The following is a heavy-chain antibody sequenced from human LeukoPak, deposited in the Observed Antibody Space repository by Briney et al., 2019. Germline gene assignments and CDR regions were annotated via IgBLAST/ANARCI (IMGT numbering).Heavy chain of an antibody. D-gene: IGHD1-26*01. J-gene: IGHJ3*01. V-gene: IGHV1-69*06. CDR3: ARDAQWELRAFDV. CDR1: GYSFTNYW. Sequence: KISCKGSGYSFTNYWIGWVRQAPGQGLEWMGGIIPVFDRPTYAQKFEGRVTITADKSTNITYMEISSLTSDDTAVYYCARDAQWELRAFDVWGQGTMVIVSS. CDR2: IIPVFDRP.